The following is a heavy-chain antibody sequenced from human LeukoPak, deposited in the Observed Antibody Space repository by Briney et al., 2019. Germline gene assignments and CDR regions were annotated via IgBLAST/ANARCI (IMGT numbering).Heavy chain of an antibody. CDR3: ARGPQSYYYDSSGYHY. Sequence: SETLSLTCTVSGGSISSSSHYWGWIRQSPGKGLEWIASIYYSGNTYYNRSLKSRVTISVDTSKNQFSLKLSSVTAADTAVYYCARGPQSYYYDSSGYHYWGQGTLVTVSS. J-gene: IGHJ4*02. V-gene: IGHV4-39*07. CDR1: GGSISSSSHY. D-gene: IGHD3-22*01. CDR2: IYYSGNT.